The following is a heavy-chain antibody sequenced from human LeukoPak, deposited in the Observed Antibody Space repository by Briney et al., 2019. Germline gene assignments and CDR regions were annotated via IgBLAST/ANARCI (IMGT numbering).Heavy chain of an antibody. CDR1: GFTFSSYA. CDR3: ANLGRSSGMDV. J-gene: IGHJ6*02. CDR2: ISGSGGST. V-gene: IGHV3-23*01. D-gene: IGHD3-16*01. Sequence: PGGSLRLSCAVSGFTFSSYAMNWVRQAPGKGLEWVSIISGSGGSTYYADSVKGRFTISRDNSKNTLYLQMNSLRAEDTAVYFCANLGRSSGMDVWGQGTTVTVSS.